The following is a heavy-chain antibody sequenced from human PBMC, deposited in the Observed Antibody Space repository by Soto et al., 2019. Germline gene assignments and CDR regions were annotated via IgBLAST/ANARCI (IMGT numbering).Heavy chain of an antibody. Sequence: PSETLSLTCTVSGASIITDNYFWVWIRQSPRRGLELIGSISYSGRTYDNPSLQSRVTISIDASKNQFSLKLTSVTTADTAAYYCARRRASDYGGNHHPYYFDRWGQGALVTVSS. D-gene: IGHD4-17*01. CDR3: ARRRASDYGGNHHPYYFDR. CDR2: ISYSGRT. V-gene: IGHV4-39*01. J-gene: IGHJ4*02. CDR1: GASIITDNYF.